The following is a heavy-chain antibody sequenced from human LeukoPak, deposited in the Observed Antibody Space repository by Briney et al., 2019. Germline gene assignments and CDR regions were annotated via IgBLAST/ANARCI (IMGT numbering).Heavy chain of an antibody. CDR2: INPNSGGT. J-gene: IGHJ6*02. Sequence: ASVKVSCKASGYTFTGYYMHWMRQAPGQGLEWMGWINPNSGGTEYAQKFQGRVTMTRDTSISTAYMELSRLRSDDTAVYYCARDHCSSASCYEYHYYGMDVWGQGTTVTVSS. V-gene: IGHV1-2*02. D-gene: IGHD2-2*01. CDR1: GYTFTGYY. CDR3: ARDHCSSASCYEYHYYGMDV.